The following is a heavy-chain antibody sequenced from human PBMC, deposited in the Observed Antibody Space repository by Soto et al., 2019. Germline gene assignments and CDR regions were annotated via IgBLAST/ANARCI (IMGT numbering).Heavy chain of an antibody. CDR2: IIPILGIA. CDR1: GGTFSSYT. J-gene: IGHJ3*02. CDR3: ARDILNGYYKAGGAFDI. Sequence: QVQLVQSGAEVKKPGSSVKVSCKASGGTFSSYTISWVRQAPGQGLEWMGRIIPILGIANYAQKFQGRVTITADKSTSTAYMELSSLRSEDTAVYYCARDILNGYYKAGGAFDIWGQGTMVTVSS. V-gene: IGHV1-69*08. D-gene: IGHD3-9*01.